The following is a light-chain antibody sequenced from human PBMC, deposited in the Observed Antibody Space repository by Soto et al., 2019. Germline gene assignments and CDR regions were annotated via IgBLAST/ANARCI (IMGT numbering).Light chain of an antibody. CDR1: QDISNY. Sequence: DIQMTQSPSSLSASVGDRVTITCQASQDISNYLNWYQQKLGKAPKLLIYDASNLETGVPSRFSGSGSGTDFTLTISSLQPEDFATYYCQQSYSTPPITFGQGTRLEIK. V-gene: IGKV1-39*01. J-gene: IGKJ5*01. CDR3: QQSYSTPPIT. CDR2: DAS.